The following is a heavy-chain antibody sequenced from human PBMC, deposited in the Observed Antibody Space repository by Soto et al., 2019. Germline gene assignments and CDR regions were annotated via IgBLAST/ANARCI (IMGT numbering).Heavy chain of an antibody. CDR3: ARESEDLTSNFDY. CDR2: ITSSSSYI. V-gene: IGHV3-21*01. Sequence: GGSLRLSCAASGFTFSLYSMIWVRQAPGKGLEWVASITSSSSYIYYEDSLKGRFTISRDNAKNSLFLQLDSLRAEDTAVYYCARESEDLTSNFDYWGQGTLVTVSS. CDR1: GFTFSLYS. J-gene: IGHJ4*02.